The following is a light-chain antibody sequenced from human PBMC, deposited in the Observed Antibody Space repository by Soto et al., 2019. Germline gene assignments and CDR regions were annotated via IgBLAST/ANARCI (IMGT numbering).Light chain of an antibody. CDR2: AAS. CDR1: QSISSY. J-gene: IGKJ1*01. Sequence: DIQMTQCPSSLSASVGDRVTITCRESQSISSYLNWYQQKPGKAPKLLIYAASSLQSGVPSRFSGSGSGTDFTLTISSLQPADFATYYCQQSYSTPWTCGPGTRVDIK. CDR3: QQSYSTPWT. V-gene: IGKV1-39*01.